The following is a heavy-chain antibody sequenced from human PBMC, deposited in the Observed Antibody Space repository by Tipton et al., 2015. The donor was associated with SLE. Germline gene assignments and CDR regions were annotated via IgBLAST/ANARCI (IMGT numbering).Heavy chain of an antibody. Sequence: TLSLTCTVSGASISSGTYYWSWIRQHPGKGLEWIGYIYYTGSTYYNPSLKSRATISVDTSKNQFSLQLISVTAADTAVYFCARDNWGKSEVRAFDIWGPGTVVTVSS. CDR1: GASISSGTYY. D-gene: IGHD3-16*01. CDR3: ARDNWGKSEVRAFDI. J-gene: IGHJ3*02. V-gene: IGHV4-31*03. CDR2: IYYTGST.